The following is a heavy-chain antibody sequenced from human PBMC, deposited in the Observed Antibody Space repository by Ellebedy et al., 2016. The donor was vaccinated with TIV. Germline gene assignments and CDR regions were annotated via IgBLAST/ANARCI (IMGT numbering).Heavy chain of an antibody. J-gene: IGHJ4*02. D-gene: IGHD2-21*02. CDR2: IKSNALGGAT. CDR1: EYTFISAW. V-gene: IGHV3-15*01. CDR3: VPLCRGDCHIDY. Sequence: GESLRLSCEVSEYTFISAWMSWVRQAPGKGLEWVDRIKSNALGGATDYAAPVKGRFTISRDDLRSTLYLQMNSLKIEDTAVYYCVPLCRGDCHIDYWGQGTLVTVSS.